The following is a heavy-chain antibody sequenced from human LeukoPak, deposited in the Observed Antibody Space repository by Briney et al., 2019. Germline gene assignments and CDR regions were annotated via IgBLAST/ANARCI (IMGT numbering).Heavy chain of an antibody. Sequence: GRSLRLSCAASGFTFSSYAMHWVRQAPGKGLEWVAVISYDGSNKYYADSVKGRFTISRDNAKNSLYLQMNSLRAEDTAVYYCARGGDPPRPLGYWGQGTLVTVSS. CDR1: GFTFSSYA. D-gene: IGHD4-17*01. J-gene: IGHJ4*02. V-gene: IGHV3-30-3*01. CDR3: ARGGDPPRPLGY. CDR2: ISYDGSNK.